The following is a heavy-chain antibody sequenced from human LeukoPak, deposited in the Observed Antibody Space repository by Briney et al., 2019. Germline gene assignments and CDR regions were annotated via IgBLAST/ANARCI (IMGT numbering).Heavy chain of an antibody. CDR1: GFTFDDYA. J-gene: IGHJ4*02. Sequence: GGSLRLSCAASGFTFDDYAMHWVRQAPGKGLEWVSGISWNSGSICYADSVKGRFTISRDNAKNSLYLQMNSLRAEDTALYYCARDPNALDFWGQGTLVTVSS. CDR2: ISWNSGSI. V-gene: IGHV3-9*01. CDR3: ARDPNALDF.